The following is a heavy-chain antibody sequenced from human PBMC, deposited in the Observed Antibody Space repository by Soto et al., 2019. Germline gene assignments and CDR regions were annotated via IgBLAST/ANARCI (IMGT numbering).Heavy chain of an antibody. CDR3: ARDGSTSWYSYDYHGMDV. Sequence: EVQLVESGGGLVQPGGSLRLSCGASGFTFRTYWLSWVRQVPGQGLEWEANINQAGSEKNYVDSVKGRFTISRDNAKNSLYLQMRSLRAEDTALYYCARDGSTSWYSYDYHGMDVWGQGTTVTGSS. J-gene: IGHJ6*02. CDR2: INQAGSEK. D-gene: IGHD5-18*01. V-gene: IGHV3-7*05. CDR1: GFTFRTYW.